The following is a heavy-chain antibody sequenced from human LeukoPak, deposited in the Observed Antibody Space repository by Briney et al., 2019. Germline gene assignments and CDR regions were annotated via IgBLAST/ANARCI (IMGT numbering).Heavy chain of an antibody. J-gene: IGHJ4*02. CDR1: GFTFSSYW. CDR3: ARAPATNEWRCMDY. D-gene: IGHD2-8*02. V-gene: IGHV3-7*01. Sequence: PGGSLRLSCAASGFTFSSYWMSWVRQAPGKGLEWVANIKQDGSEKYYVDSVKGRFTISRDNAKNSLHLQMNSLRAEDTAVYYCARAPATNEWRCMDYWGQGTLVTVSS. CDR2: IKQDGSEK.